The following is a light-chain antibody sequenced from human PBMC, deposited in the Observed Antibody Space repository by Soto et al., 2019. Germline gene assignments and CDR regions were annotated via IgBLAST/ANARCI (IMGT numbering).Light chain of an antibody. CDR3: QQYSSSSGYT. CDR2: GTS. V-gene: IGKV3-20*01. J-gene: IGKJ2*01. Sequence: DIVLTQSPGTLSLSPGERATLSCRASQSIATQFFTWYQRRPGQAPRVLIYGTSTRATGIPDRFSGSGSGTDFTLTISRLEPEDFAVYYCQQYSSSSGYTFGQGTKLEIK. CDR1: QSIATQF.